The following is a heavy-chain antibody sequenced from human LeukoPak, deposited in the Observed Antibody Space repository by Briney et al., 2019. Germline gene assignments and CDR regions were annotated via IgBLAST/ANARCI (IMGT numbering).Heavy chain of an antibody. Sequence: GGSLRLSCAASGFTFSSYAMHWVRQAPGKGLEWVAVISYDGSNKYYADSVKGRFTISRDNSKNTLYLQVNSLRAEDTAVYYCARASLRYFDWLSPLDYWGQGTLVTVSS. V-gene: IGHV3-30*04. CDR3: ARASLRYFDWLSPLDY. CDR1: GFTFSSYA. D-gene: IGHD3-9*01. J-gene: IGHJ4*02. CDR2: ISYDGSNK.